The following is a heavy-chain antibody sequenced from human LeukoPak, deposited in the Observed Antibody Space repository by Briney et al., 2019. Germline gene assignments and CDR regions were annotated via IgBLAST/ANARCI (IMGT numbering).Heavy chain of an antibody. CDR3: ARGLSGVDY. CDR1: GGSISSYY. CDR2: INHSGST. V-gene: IGHV4-34*01. D-gene: IGHD6-25*01. Sequence: SETLSLTCTVSGGSISSYYWSWIRLPPGKGLEWTGEINHSGSTNYNPSLKSRVTISVDTSKNQFSLKLSSVTAADTAVYYCARGLSGVDYWGQGTLVTVSS. J-gene: IGHJ4*02.